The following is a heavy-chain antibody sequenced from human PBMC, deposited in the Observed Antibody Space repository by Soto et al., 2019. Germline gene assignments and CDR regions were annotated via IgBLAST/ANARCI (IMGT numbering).Heavy chain of an antibody. V-gene: IGHV3-23*01. Sequence: QPGWSLRLSCASSVFIFHDYAMSCVRHSPGTWLDWVALITSTGDRIYYADFVKGRFTISRDNSNNTLYLQISSLGAGDSATYYCARVTRHSNWGFD. D-gene: IGHD7-27*01. CDR2: ITSTGDRI. J-gene: IGHJ4*01. CDR1: VFIFHDYA. CDR3: ARVTRHSNWGFD.